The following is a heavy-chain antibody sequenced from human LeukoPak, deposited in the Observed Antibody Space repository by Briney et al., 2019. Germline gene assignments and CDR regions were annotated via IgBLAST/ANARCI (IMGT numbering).Heavy chain of an antibody. D-gene: IGHD3-10*01. CDR2: IYYSGST. CDR1: GGSVSSGNYY. J-gene: IGHJ4*02. V-gene: IGHV4-39*01. Sequence: PSETLSLTCTVSGGSVSSGNYYWGWIRQPPGKGLEWIGSIYYSGSTYYNPSLKSRVTISVDTSKNQFSLKLSSVTAADTAVYYCARGSRLLWPSWGQGTLVTVSS. CDR3: ARGSRLLWPS.